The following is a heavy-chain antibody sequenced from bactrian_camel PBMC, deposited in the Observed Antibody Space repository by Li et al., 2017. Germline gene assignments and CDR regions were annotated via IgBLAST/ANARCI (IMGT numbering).Heavy chain of an antibody. CDR1: GHTDSIDSLIT. CDR3: AADGTWGCGLTKKDFAT. Sequence: HVQLVESGGDSVQAGGTLRLSCVASGHTDSIDSLITMGWLRQAPGKEREGVAVIDRDGTTAYADSVKGRFTISKDNAKSEWFLQMNSLGPEDTAMYYCAADGTWGCGLTKKDFATWGQGTQVTVS. D-gene: IGHD6*01. J-gene: IGHJ6*01. CDR2: IDRDGTT. V-gene: IGHV3S53*01.